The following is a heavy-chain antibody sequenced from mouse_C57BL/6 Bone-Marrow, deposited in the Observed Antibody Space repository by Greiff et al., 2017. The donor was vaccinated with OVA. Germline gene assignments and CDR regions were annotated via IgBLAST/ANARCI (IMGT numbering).Heavy chain of an antibody. J-gene: IGHJ3*01. CDR1: GYTFTDYY. Sequence: VQLQQSGPELVKPGASVKISCKASGYTFTDYYMNWVKQSHGKSLEWIGDINPNNGGTSYNQKFKGKATLTVDKSSSTAYMELRSLTSEDSAVYSCARGDSSGYVEAYWGQGTLVTVSA. V-gene: IGHV1-26*01. CDR2: INPNNGGT. D-gene: IGHD3-2*02. CDR3: ARGDSSGYVEAY.